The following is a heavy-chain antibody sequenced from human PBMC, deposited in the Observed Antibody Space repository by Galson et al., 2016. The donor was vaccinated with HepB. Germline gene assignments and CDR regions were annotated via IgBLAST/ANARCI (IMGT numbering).Heavy chain of an antibody. CDR2: ISYRDGSMK. D-gene: IGHD5-12*01. CDR3: ARDRRDSGYDLFDY. J-gene: IGHJ4*02. CDR1: GFIFSDYA. V-gene: IGHV3-30-3*01. Sequence: SLRLSCAASGFIFSDYAMHWVRQAPGKGLEWVAIISYRDGSMKYYADSVKGRFSISRDNSKNTLYLQMNSLRAEDTAVYYCARDRRDSGYDLFDYWGQGTLVTVSS.